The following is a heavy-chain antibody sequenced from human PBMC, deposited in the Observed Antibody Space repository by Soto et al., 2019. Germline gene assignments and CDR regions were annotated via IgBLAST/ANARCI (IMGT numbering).Heavy chain of an antibody. Sequence: GGSLRLSCAVSGFTFSDHYMDWVRQAPGKGLEWVGRNRNKANSYTTEYAASVRGRFTISRDDSQNSLYLHMDSLYTEDTAVYFCARAAYKYGHWSFDLWGRGTLVTVSS. CDR1: GFTFSDHY. CDR3: ARAAYKYGHWSFDL. V-gene: IGHV3-72*01. D-gene: IGHD3-10*01. CDR2: NRNKANSYTT. J-gene: IGHJ2*01.